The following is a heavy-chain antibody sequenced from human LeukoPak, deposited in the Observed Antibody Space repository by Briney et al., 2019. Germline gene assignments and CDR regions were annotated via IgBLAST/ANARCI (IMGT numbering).Heavy chain of an antibody. V-gene: IGHV3-7*01. CDR2: IKQDGSEK. CDR3: AREGYDYVWGSYRYGYFDY. J-gene: IGHJ4*02. D-gene: IGHD3-16*02. Sequence: GGSLRLSCAASGFTFSDYYMSWVRQAPGKGLEWVANIKQDGSEKYYVDSVKGRFTISRDNAKNSLYLQMNSLRAEDTAVYYCAREGYDYVWGSYRYGYFDYWGQGTLVTVSS. CDR1: GFTFSDYY.